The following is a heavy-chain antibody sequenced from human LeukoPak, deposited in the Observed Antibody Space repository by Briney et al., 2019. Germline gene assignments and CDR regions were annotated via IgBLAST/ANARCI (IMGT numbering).Heavy chain of an antibody. CDR1: GLTFSSYA. V-gene: IGHV3-30*04. Sequence: GGSLRLSCAASGLTFSSYAIHWVRQAPGKGLEWVALISYDGRNKYYADSVKGRFTISRDNSKNTLYLQMNSLRADDTAVYYCAKGSFSSSGGYYFDYWGQGTLVSVSS. CDR2: ISYDGRNK. J-gene: IGHJ4*02. D-gene: IGHD6-13*01. CDR3: AKGSFSSSGGYYFDY.